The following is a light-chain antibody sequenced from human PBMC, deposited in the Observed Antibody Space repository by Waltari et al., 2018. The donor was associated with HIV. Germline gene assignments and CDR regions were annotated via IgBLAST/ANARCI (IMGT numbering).Light chain of an antibody. V-gene: IGLV2-23*02. J-gene: IGLJ1*01. CDR3: CSYAGRNHYYV. Sequence: HSALTQDAFVSGSPGQSVAICGTGDSIDIGNYSLVSWYQKYPGRAPKLMIFEVTNRPSGVSPRFSGSSSGNTASLTITGLLVQAVADYYCCSYAGRNHYYVFGAGTTVTVL. CDR2: EVT. CDR1: SIDIGNYSL.